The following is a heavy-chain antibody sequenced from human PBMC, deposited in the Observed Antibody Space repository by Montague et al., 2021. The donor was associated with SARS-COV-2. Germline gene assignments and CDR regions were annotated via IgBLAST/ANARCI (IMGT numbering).Heavy chain of an antibody. Sequence: SLRLSCAASGFTFSSYDMNWVRQAPGKGLEWVSYISSSGSTIYYADSVKDRFTISRDNAKNSLYLQMNSLRAEDTAVYYCAKAAAYCVVSNKNFDYWGQGTLVTVSS. CDR1: GFTFSSYD. J-gene: IGHJ4*02. D-gene: IGHD2-2*01. V-gene: IGHV3-48*03. CDR3: AKAAAYCVVSNKNFDY. CDR2: ISSSGSTI.